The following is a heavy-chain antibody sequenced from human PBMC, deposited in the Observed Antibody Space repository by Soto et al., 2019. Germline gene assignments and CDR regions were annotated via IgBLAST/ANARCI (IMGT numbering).Heavy chain of an antibody. V-gene: IGHV2-5*02. Sequence: QNTLKESGPTLVKPTQTLTLTCTFSGFSLRKSGMGVGWIRQPPGQALEWLAIIYWDDDKRYTPSLKNRLTITTDTSKDRVVLTMSNMDPMDTGTYYCAHRPGDNWFDPWGQGTLVTVSS. D-gene: IGHD3-10*01. CDR3: AHRPGDNWFDP. CDR2: IYWDDDK. J-gene: IGHJ5*02. CDR1: GFSLRKSGMG.